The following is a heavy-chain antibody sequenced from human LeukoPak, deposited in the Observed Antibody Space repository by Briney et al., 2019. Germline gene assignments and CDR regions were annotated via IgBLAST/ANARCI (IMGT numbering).Heavy chain of an antibody. CDR1: GGSFSGYY. V-gene: IGHV4-34*01. Sequence: RSSETLSLTCAVYGGSFSGYYWSWIRQPPGKGLEWIGEINHSGSTNYNPSLKSRVTISVDTSKNQFSLKLSSVTAADTAVYYCARNLNDYGDRIWDYWGQGTLVTVSS. CDR2: INHSGST. CDR3: ARNLNDYGDRIWDY. J-gene: IGHJ4*02. D-gene: IGHD4-17*01.